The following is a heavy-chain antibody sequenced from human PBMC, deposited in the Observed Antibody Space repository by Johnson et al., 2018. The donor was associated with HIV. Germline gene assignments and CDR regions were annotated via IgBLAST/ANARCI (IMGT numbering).Heavy chain of an antibody. CDR1: GFTFSSYG. CDR3: AKGTHYSDSSGYWSNDAFDI. V-gene: IGHV3-30*02. J-gene: IGHJ3*02. D-gene: IGHD3-22*01. CDR2: IRYDGFNK. Sequence: HVQLVESGGGLLQPGGSLRLSCATSGFTFSSYGMHWVRQAPGKGLEWVAFIRYDGFNKYFADSVKGRFTISRDNSKNTLHLQMNSLRAEDTAVYYCAKGTHYSDSSGYWSNDAFDIWGQGTRVTVSS.